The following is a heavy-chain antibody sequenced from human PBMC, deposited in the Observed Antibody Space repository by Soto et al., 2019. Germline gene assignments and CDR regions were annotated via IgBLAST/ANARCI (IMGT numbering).Heavy chain of an antibody. CDR1: GYTFTSYA. CDR2: INAGNGNT. J-gene: IGHJ4*02. CDR3: ARERYYDSSGYYETLFDY. D-gene: IGHD3-22*01. V-gene: IGHV1-3*01. Sequence: GASVKVSCKASGYTFTSYAMHWVRQAPGQRLEWMGWINAGNGNTKYSQKFQGRVTITRDTSASTAYMELSSLRSEDTAVYYCARERYYDSSGYYETLFDYWGQGTLVTVSS.